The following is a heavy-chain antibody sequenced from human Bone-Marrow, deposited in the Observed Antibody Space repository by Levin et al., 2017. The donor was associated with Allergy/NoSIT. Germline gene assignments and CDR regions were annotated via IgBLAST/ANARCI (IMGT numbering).Heavy chain of an antibody. Sequence: GGSLRLSCKGSGSSFTSYWIGWVRQMPGKGLEWMGIIYPGDSDTRYSPSFQGQVTISADKSISTAYLQWSSLKASDTAMYYCARRSIAAADSREHLYYFDYWGQGTLVTVSS. J-gene: IGHJ4*02. CDR2: IYPGDSDT. CDR1: GSSFTSYW. CDR3: ARRSIAAADSREHLYYFDY. V-gene: IGHV5-51*01. D-gene: IGHD6-13*01.